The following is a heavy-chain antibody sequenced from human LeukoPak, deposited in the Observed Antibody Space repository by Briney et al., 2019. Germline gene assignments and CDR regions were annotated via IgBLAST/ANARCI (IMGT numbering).Heavy chain of an antibody. CDR1: GFTFSSYS. Sequence: GGSLRLSCAASGFTFSSYSMNWVRQAPGKGLEWVSAIGSSGTYIYYADSVKGRFIISRDNAKNSLSLQMNSLRAGDTAVYYCARVGATVNHGMDAWGQGTTVTVSS. CDR2: IGSSGTYI. J-gene: IGHJ6*02. CDR3: ARVGATVNHGMDA. V-gene: IGHV3-21*01. D-gene: IGHD4-11*01.